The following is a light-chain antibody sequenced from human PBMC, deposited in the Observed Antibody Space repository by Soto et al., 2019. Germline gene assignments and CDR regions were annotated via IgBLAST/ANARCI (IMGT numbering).Light chain of an antibody. CDR2: SAS. CDR3: QQYSKWPLT. V-gene: IGKV3-15*01. J-gene: IGKJ4*01. CDR1: QSISSY. Sequence: EIVLTDSPGTLSLSRWEIATLSCTASQSISSYLAWYQQKPGQAPRLLIYSASTRATGIPARFSGSGSATEFILTISSLQSEDFAVHSCQQYSKWPLTFGGGTKVDIK.